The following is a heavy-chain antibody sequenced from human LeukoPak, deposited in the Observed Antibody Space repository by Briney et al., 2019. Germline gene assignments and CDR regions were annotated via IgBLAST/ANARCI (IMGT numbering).Heavy chain of an antibody. D-gene: IGHD3-3*01. Sequence: GASVKVSCKASGYSFTSYGISWVRQAPGQGLEWMGWISAYNGNTNYAQKLQGRVTMTTDTSTSTAYMELRSLRSDDTAVYYCARDQMITIFGVVPVSYGMDVWGQGTTVTVSS. CDR3: ARDQMITIFGVVPVSYGMDV. CDR2: ISAYNGNT. V-gene: IGHV1-18*01. J-gene: IGHJ6*02. CDR1: GYSFTSYG.